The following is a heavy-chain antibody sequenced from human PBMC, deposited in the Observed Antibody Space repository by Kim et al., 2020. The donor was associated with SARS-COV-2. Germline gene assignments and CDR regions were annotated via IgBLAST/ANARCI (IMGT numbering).Heavy chain of an antibody. Sequence: TDYADSVKGRFSISREDAKATLYLQMNSLRAADTAVYYCGKGRLTWYFDLWGRGTLVTVSS. V-gene: IGHV3-23*01. J-gene: IGHJ2*01. CDR3: GKGRLTWYFDL. CDR2: T.